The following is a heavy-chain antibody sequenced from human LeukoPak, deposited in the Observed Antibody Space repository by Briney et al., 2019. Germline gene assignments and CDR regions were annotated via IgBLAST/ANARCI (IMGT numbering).Heavy chain of an antibody. CDR1: GYTFTGYY. Sequence: ASVKVSCKASGYTFTGYYMHWARQAPGQGLEWMGWINPISGVTNFAQNFLGRVSMSRDTSIRTAYLDMYSLTFDDTAVFYCARGGYSGFDPFDYWGQGTLVTVSS. D-gene: IGHD5-12*01. CDR2: INPISGVT. CDR3: ARGGYSGFDPFDY. J-gene: IGHJ4*02. V-gene: IGHV1-2*02.